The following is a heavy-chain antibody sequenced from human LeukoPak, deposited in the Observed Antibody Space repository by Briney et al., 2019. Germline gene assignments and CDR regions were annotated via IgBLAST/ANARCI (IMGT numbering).Heavy chain of an antibody. CDR1: GGSFSGYY. D-gene: IGHD7-27*01. CDR2: INHSGSP. J-gene: IGHJ4*02. V-gene: IGHV4-34*01. Sequence: SETLSLTCAVYGGSFSGYYWSWIRQSPGKGLEWIGEINHSGSPNYNPSLKRRVTISADTSKNQFSLRLTSVTAADTAIYYCARPLTGTSFDFWGQGTLVTVSS. CDR3: ARPLTGTSFDF.